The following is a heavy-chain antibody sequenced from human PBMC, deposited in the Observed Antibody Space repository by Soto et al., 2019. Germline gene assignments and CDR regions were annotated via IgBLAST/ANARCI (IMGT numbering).Heavy chain of an antibody. CDR2: IKQDGSEK. CDR1: GFTFSSYW. V-gene: IGHV3-7*04. D-gene: IGHD3-22*01. CDR3: ARFYYDSSGYLPSPYYYYYGMDV. Sequence: GGSLRLSCAASGFTFSSYWMSWVRQAPGKGLEWVANIKQDGSEKYYVDSVKGRFTISGDNAKNSLHLQMNSLRAEDTAVYYCARFYYDSSGYLPSPYYYYYGMDVWGQGTTVTVSS. J-gene: IGHJ6*02.